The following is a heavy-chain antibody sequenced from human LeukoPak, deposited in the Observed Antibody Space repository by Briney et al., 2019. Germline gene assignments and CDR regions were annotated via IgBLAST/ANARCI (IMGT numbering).Heavy chain of an antibody. V-gene: IGHV1-8*03. D-gene: IGHD6-19*01. J-gene: IGHJ4*02. Sequence: GASVKVSCKASGYTSTSYDINWVGHATGQGLEWMGWMNPNSGKTGYAQKIQGRVTITRNTSISTAYMGLSSLRSEDTAVYYCAREEVAVAGTEPLDYWGQGTLVTVSS. CDR3: AREEVAVAGTEPLDY. CDR1: GYTSTSYD. CDR2: MNPNSGKT.